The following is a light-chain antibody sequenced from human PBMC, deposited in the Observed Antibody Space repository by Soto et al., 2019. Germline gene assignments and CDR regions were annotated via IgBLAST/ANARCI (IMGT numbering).Light chain of an antibody. CDR3: SSYTSTNTPYV. Sequence: QSVLTQPASVSGSPGQSITISCTGSSSDVGAYNFVSWYQHHPGRAPKLILYEVTTRPSGVSSRFSGSKSGNTASLTISGLQADDEATYYCSSYTSTNTPYVCGTGTKLTVL. CDR2: EVT. J-gene: IGLJ1*01. CDR1: SSDVGAYNF. V-gene: IGLV2-14*01.